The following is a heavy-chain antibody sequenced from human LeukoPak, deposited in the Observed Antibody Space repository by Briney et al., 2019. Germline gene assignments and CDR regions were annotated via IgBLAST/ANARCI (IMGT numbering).Heavy chain of an antibody. J-gene: IGHJ4*02. Sequence: PSETLSLTCTVSGGSISSYYWSWIRQPPGKGLEWIGYIYYSGSTNYNPSLKSRVTISVDTSKNQFSLKLSSVTAADTAVYYCARGAVAGIRRGLYYFDYWGQGTLVTVPS. CDR3: ARGAVAGIRRGLYYFDY. D-gene: IGHD6-19*01. CDR1: GGSISSYY. CDR2: IYYSGST. V-gene: IGHV4-59*01.